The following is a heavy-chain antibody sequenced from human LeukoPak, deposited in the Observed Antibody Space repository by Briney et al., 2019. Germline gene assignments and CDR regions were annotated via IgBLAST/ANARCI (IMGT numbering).Heavy chain of an antibody. D-gene: IGHD6-13*01. CDR3: ARDPESSSFDL. V-gene: IGHV3-7*01. Sequence: GGSLRLSCTASGFSFSTYWMSWVRQTPEKGLEFVANIDQGGSVRNYMDSLKGRCTISRDNAKKSLYLEINSLRADDTAVYYCARDPESSSFDLWGRGALVTVSS. CDR1: GFSFSTYW. CDR2: IDQGGSVR. J-gene: IGHJ4*02.